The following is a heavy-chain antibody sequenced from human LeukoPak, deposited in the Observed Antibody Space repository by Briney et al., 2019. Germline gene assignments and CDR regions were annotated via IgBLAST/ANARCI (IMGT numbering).Heavy chain of an antibody. CDR1: GDSISSYY. Sequence: SETLSLTCTVSGDSISSYYWSWIRQPPGKGLEWIGYIYYSGSTNYNPSLKSRVTISVDTSKNQFSLKLSSVTAADTAVYYCARLSLYNSGWSLAWFDPWGQGTLVTVSS. V-gene: IGHV4-59*01. CDR3: ARLSLYNSGWSLAWFDP. CDR2: IYYSGST. J-gene: IGHJ5*02. D-gene: IGHD6-19*01.